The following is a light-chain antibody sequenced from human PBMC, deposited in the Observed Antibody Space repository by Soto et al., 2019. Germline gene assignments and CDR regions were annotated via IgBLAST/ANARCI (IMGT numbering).Light chain of an antibody. Sequence: DIVMTHSPDSLAVSLGERVTINCKSSQSVVYSSNNRNYLAWFQQKPGQPPKLLIYWASTRESGVPDRFSGSGSGTDFTLTISGLQADDVAVYYCQQYYNTPLTFGGGTKVDIK. CDR2: WAS. V-gene: IGKV4-1*01. CDR3: QQYYNTPLT. J-gene: IGKJ4*01. CDR1: QSVVYSSNNRNY.